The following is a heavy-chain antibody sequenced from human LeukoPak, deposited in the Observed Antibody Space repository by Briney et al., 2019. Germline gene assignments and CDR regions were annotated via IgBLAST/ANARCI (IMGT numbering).Heavy chain of an antibody. CDR1: GYTFTSYA. V-gene: IGHV1-3*01. J-gene: IGHJ6*02. Sequence: GASVKVSCKASGYTFTSYAMHWVRQAPGQRLEWMGWINAGNGNTKYSQKFQGRVTMTRNTSISTAYMELSSLRSEDTAVYYCARFVLIPHYYYGMDVWGQGTTVTVSS. D-gene: IGHD2-8*01. CDR2: INAGNGNT. CDR3: ARFVLIPHYYYGMDV.